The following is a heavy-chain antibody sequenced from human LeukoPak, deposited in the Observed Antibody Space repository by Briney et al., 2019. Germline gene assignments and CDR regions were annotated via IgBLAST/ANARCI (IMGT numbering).Heavy chain of an antibody. V-gene: IGHV3-23*01. CDR1: GFSSSSDA. J-gene: IGHJ4*02. D-gene: IGHD2-15*01. CDR3: AKDRGRTWVQVAN. CDR2: ISGSGGST. Sequence: PGGSLRLSCTGTGFSSSSDAMGWVRQAPGKGLEWVSGISGSGGSTYYADSVKGRFIISRDNSKNTLYLQMNSLRVEDTAVYYCAKDRGRTWVQVANWGQGTLVTVSS.